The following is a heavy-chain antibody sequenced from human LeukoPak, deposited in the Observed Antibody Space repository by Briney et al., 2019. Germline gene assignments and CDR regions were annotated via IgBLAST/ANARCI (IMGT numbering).Heavy chain of an antibody. CDR1: GGSFSGYY. J-gene: IGHJ4*02. V-gene: IGHV4-34*01. D-gene: IGHD6-6*01. CDR3: ARGGSRSYTSSTLDY. CDR2: IYYSGST. Sequence: SKTLSLTCAVYGGSFSGYYWSWIRQPPGKGLEWIGSIYYSGSTYYNPSLKSRVTISIDTSKNRFSLKVSSVIAADTAMYYCARGGSRSYTSSTLDYWGQGTLVTVSS.